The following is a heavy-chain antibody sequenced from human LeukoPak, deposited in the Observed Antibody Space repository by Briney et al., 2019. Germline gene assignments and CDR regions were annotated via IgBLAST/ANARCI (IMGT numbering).Heavy chain of an antibody. CDR2: TYYRSKWYN. J-gene: IGHJ6*02. V-gene: IGHV6-1*01. CDR3: ARDHWYNWNFGAYYGMDV. CDR1: GDSVSSNSAA. D-gene: IGHD1-7*01. Sequence: SQTLSLTCAISGDSVSSNSAAWNWIRQSPSRGLEWLGRTYYRSKWYNDYAVSVKSRITINPDTSKSQFSLQLNSVTPEDTAVYYCARDHWYNWNFGAYYGMDVWGQGTTVTVSS.